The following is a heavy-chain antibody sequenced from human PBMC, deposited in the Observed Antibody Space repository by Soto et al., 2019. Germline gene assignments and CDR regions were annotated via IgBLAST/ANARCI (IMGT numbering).Heavy chain of an antibody. J-gene: IGHJ4*02. CDR2: IIPIFGTA. CDR1: GGTFSSYA. D-gene: IGHD5-12*01. CDR3: ASTGGYNVDY. V-gene: IGHV1-69*13. Sequence: SVKVSCKASGGTFSSYAISWGRQAPGQGLEWMGGIIPIFGTANYAQKFQGRVTITADESTSTAYMGLSSLRSEDTAVYYCASTGGYNVDYWGQGTLVTVSS.